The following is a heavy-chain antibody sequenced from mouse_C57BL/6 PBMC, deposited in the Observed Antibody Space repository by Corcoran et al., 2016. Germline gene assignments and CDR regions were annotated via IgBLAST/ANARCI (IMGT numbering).Heavy chain of an antibody. V-gene: IGHV1-19*01. D-gene: IGHD1-1*01. CDR1: GYTFTDYY. CDR2: INPYNGGT. CDR3: AKIYCSSYYFDY. Sequence: EVQLQQSGPVLVKPGASVKMSCKASGYTFTDYYMNWVKQSHGKSLEWIGVINPYNGGTSYNQKFKGKATLTVDKSSSTAYMELNSLTSDDSAVYYCAKIYCSSYYFDYWGQGTTLTVSS. J-gene: IGHJ2*01.